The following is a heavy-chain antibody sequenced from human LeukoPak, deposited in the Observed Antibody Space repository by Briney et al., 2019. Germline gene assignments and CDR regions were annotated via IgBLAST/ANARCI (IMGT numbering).Heavy chain of an antibody. V-gene: IGHV4-59*01. CDR3: ARGSSGWINSNPFDY. Sequence: SETLSRTCTVSGGSISSYYWSWIRQPPGKGLEWIGYIYYSGSTNYNPSLKSRVTISVDTSKNQFSLKLSSVTAADTAVYYCARGSSGWINSNPFDYWGQGTLVTVSS. CDR1: GGSISSYY. D-gene: IGHD6-19*01. J-gene: IGHJ4*02. CDR2: IYYSGST.